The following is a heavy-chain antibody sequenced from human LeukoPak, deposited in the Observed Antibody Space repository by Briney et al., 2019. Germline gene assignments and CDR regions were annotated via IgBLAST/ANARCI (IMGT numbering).Heavy chain of an antibody. D-gene: IGHD1-26*01. CDR1: GFTFSSYG. J-gene: IGHJ6*03. V-gene: IGHV3-23*01. Sequence: GGSLRLSCAASGFTFSSYGMSWVRQAPGKGLEWVSAISGSGGSTYYADPVKGRFTISRDNSKNTLYLQMNSLRAEDTAVYYCARSIVGATYYYYYYMDVWGKGTTVTISS. CDR2: ISGSGGST. CDR3: ARSIVGATYYYYYYMDV.